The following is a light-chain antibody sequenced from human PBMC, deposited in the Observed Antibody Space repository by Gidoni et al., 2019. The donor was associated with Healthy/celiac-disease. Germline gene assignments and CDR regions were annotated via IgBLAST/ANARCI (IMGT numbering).Light chain of an antibody. V-gene: IGKV1-27*01. Sequence: DIQMTQSTSSLSASVGDRVTLTCRASQGISNYLAWYKQKPGKVPRILIYAASTLQSGVPYRFSGSGSGTDFTLTISSLQPEDVATYDCQKYNSAPPNAFGQGTKLEIK. CDR3: QKYNSAPPNA. CDR2: AAS. J-gene: IGKJ2*01. CDR1: QGISNY.